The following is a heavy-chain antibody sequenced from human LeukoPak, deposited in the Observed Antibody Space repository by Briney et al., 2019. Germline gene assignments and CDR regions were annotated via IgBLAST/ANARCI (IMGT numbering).Heavy chain of an antibody. CDR3: ARGFDYDFWSGYSPMYGMDV. D-gene: IGHD3-3*01. Sequence: GASVKVSCKASGYTFTSYGISWVRQAPGQGLEWMGWISAYNGNTNYAQKLQGRVTMTTDTSTSTAYMELRSLRSDDTAVYYCARGFDYDFWSGYSPMYGMDVWGQGTTVTVSS. V-gene: IGHV1-18*01. J-gene: IGHJ6*02. CDR2: ISAYNGNT. CDR1: GYTFTSYG.